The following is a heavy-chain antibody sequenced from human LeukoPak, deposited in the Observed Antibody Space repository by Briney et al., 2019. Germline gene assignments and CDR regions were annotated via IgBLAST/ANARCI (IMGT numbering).Heavy chain of an antibody. CDR3: ARDSVEWYIFDY. D-gene: IGHD3-3*01. CDR2: TNRDGSST. V-gene: IGHV3-74*01. Sequence: GGSLRLSCAASGFTFSSYWMHWVRHAPGKGPVWVARTNRDGSSTAYPDSVKGRFTISKDNAKNTLYLLMNSLRAEDTAVYYCARDSVEWYIFDYWGQGTLVTVSS. J-gene: IGHJ4*02. CDR1: GFTFSSYW.